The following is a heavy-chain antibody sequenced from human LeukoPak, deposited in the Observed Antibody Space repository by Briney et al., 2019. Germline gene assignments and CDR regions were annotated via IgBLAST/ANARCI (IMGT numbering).Heavy chain of an antibody. CDR3: AIVGATFDAFDI. V-gene: IGHV1-24*01. D-gene: IGHD1-26*01. CDR1: GYTLTELS. J-gene: IGHJ3*02. CDR2: FDPEDGET. Sequence: ASVKVSCKVSGYTLTELSMHWVRQAPGKGLEWMGGFDPEDGETIYAQKFQGRVTMTEDTSTDTAYMELSSLRSEDTAVYYCAIVGATFDAFDIWGQGTMVTVSS.